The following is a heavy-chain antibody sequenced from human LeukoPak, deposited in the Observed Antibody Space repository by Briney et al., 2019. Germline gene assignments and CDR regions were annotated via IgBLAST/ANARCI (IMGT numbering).Heavy chain of an antibody. CDR3: AKDPGY. CDR2: IFDAGNT. CDR1: GFTFSSYA. J-gene: IGHJ4*02. V-gene: IGHV3-23*01. Sequence: SGGSLRLSCAASGFTFSSYAMNWVRQAPGKGLEWVSAIFDAGNTHYADSVKGRFTISRDNSKNTLYLQMNGLRVEVTAVYYCAKDPGYWGQGTLVTVSS.